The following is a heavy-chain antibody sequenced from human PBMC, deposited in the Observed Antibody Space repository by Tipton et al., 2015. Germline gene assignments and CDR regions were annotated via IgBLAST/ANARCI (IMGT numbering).Heavy chain of an antibody. D-gene: IGHD4-17*01. Sequence: TLSLTCTVSGVSFSNYYWNWIRQPPGKGLEWIGYFFYGGDTKYNPSLKSRVTISVDTSKNRQFSLKLTSVTAADTAVYFCARASATNPPYGDYGFDFWSQGTLVIVSS. J-gene: IGHJ4*02. CDR2: FFYGGDT. CDR3: ARASATNPPYGDYGFDF. CDR1: GVSFSNYY. V-gene: IGHV4-59*01.